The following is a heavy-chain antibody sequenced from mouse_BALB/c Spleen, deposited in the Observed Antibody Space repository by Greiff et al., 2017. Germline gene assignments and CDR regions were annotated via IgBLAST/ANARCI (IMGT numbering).Heavy chain of an antibody. CDR2: INPSTGYT. J-gene: IGHJ3*01. V-gene: IGHV1-7*01. Sequence: VHLVESGAELAKPGASVKMSCKASGYTFTSYWMHWVKQRPGQGLEWIGYINPSTGYTEYNQKFKDKATLTADKSSSTAYMQLSSLTSEDSAVYYCALTGTWAWFAYWGQGTLVTVSA. CDR3: ALTGTWAWFAY. D-gene: IGHD4-1*01. CDR1: GYTFTSYW.